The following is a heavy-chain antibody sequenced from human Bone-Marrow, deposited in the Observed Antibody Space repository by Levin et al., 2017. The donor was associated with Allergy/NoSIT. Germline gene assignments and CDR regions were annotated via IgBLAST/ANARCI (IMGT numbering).Heavy chain of an antibody. CDR1: GFTFSDYY. V-gene: IGHV3-11*01. CDR3: ARDGGKDIVVVPAYHAHPVRSYYYYGMDV. CDR2: ISSSGSTI. D-gene: IGHD2-2*01. J-gene: IGHJ6*02. Sequence: GESLKISCAASGFTFSDYYMSWIRQAPGKGLEWVSYISSSGSTIYYADSVKGRFTISRDNAKNSLYLQMNSLRAEDTAVYYCARDGGKDIVVVPAYHAHPVRSYYYYGMDVWGQGTTVTVSS.